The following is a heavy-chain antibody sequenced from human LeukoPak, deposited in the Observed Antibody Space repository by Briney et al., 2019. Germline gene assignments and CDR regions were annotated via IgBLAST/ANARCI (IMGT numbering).Heavy chain of an antibody. D-gene: IGHD3-10*01. V-gene: IGHV4-4*07. CDR2: IYTSGST. J-gene: IGHJ4*01. CDR3: ASGDYGAGSPVMRY. Sequence: SETLSLTCTVSGGSISSYYWSWIRQPAGKGLEWIGRIYTSGSTNYNPSLKSRVTMSVDTSKNQFSLKLSSVTAADTAVYYCASGDYGAGSPVMRYWGHGTLVIVSS. CDR1: GGSISSYY.